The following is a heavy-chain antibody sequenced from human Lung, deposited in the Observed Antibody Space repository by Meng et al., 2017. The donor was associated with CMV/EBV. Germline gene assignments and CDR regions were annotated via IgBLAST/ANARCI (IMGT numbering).Heavy chain of an antibody. Sequence: NVSGGAITSDGYHCTWMRQPPGKGLEWLGYIYNGGTIDYRQSLKSRLTLSFDASKTQFSLKLNSGTAADTDVYFCDRDASGSGSFITWGQGILVTVSS. CDR3: DRDASGSGSFIT. J-gene: IGHJ4*02. V-gene: IGHV4-30-4*08. D-gene: IGHD3-10*01. CDR1: GGAITSDGYH. CDR2: IYNGGTI.